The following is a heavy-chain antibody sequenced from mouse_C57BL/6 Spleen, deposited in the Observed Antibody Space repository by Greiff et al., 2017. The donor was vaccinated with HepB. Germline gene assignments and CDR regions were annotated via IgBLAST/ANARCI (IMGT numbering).Heavy chain of an antibody. CDR1: GYAFSSYW. J-gene: IGHJ1*03. D-gene: IGHD2-5*01. V-gene: IGHV1-80*01. Sequence: QVHVKQSGAELVKPGASVKISCKASGYAFSSYWMNWVKQRPGKGLEWIGQIYPGDGDTNYNGKFKGKATLTADKSSSTAYMQLSSLTSEDSAVYFCARRGSNYWYFDVWGTGTTVTVSS. CDR3: ARRGSNYWYFDV. CDR2: IYPGDGDT.